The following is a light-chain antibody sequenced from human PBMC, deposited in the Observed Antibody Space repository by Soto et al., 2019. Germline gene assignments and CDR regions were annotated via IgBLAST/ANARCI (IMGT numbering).Light chain of an antibody. J-gene: IGKJ4*01. Sequence: DIQVTQSPSSLSASLGDRVTITCQASDDIINSLNSYQQKPGKAPKLLIHDASILQTGVPSRFSGGGSGTDFTFTTTSLQPEDIATYYCQQYDILPITFGGGTKVDIK. CDR2: DAS. CDR3: QQYDILPIT. V-gene: IGKV1-33*01. CDR1: DDIINS.